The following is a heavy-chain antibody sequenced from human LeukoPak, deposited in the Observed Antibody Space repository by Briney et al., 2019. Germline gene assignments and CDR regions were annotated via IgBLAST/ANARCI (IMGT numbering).Heavy chain of an antibody. D-gene: IGHD2-15*01. J-gene: IGHJ4*02. CDR3: AKAGYCSGGSCYSVDY. V-gene: IGHV3-23*01. Sequence: GGSLRLSCAASGFTFSSYAMSWVRQAPGKGLEWVSASSGRCGSTHYADSVKGRSTISRDNSKNTLYLQMNSLRAEDTAVYYCAKAGYCSGGSCYSVDYWGQGTLVTVS. CDR2: SSGRCGST. CDR1: GFTFSSYA.